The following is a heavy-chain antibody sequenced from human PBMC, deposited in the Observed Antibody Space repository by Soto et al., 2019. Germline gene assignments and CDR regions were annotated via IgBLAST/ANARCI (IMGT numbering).Heavy chain of an antibody. J-gene: IGHJ6*02. Sequence: SETLSLTCTVSGGSISSGDYYWSWIRQPPGKGLEWIGYIYYSGSTYYNPSLKSRLTISEDTSKNQFSLKLSSVTAADTAVYYCTRHIVLSPGAPPDGMDVWGQGTTVTVSS. V-gene: IGHV4-30-4*01. CDR3: TRHIVLSPGAPPDGMDV. D-gene: IGHD2-2*01. CDR1: GGSISSGDYY. CDR2: IYYSGST.